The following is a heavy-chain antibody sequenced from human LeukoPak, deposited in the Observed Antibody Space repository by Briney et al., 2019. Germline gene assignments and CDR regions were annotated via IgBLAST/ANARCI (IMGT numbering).Heavy chain of an antibody. J-gene: IGHJ4*02. CDR3: ARVGTGYYDFWSGYYPEDY. CDR1: GFTFSSYS. D-gene: IGHD3-3*01. Sequence: GGSLGLFCAASGFTFSSYSMNWVRQASGKGLEWVSSISSSSSYIYYAESVKGRFTISRDNAKNSLYLQMNSLRAEDTAVYYCARVGTGYYDFWSGYYPEDYWGQGTLVTVSS. CDR2: ISSSSSYI. V-gene: IGHV3-21*01.